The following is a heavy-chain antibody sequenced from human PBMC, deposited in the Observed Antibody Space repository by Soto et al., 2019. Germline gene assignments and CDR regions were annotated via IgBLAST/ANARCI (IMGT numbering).Heavy chain of an antibody. V-gene: IGHV3-23*01. CDR3: AKVFWGRLLEWLSHNYYYMDV. CDR2: ISGSGGST. Sequence: GGSLRLSCAASGFTFSSYAMSWVRQAPGKGLEWVSAISGSGGSTYYADSVKGRFTISRDNSKNTLYLQMNSLRAEDTAVYYCAKVFWGRLLEWLSHNYYYMDVWGKGTTVTVSS. J-gene: IGHJ6*03. CDR1: GFTFSSYA. D-gene: IGHD3-3*01.